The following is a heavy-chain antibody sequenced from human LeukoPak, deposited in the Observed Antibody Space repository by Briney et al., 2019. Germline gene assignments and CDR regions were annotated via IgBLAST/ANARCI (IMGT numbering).Heavy chain of an antibody. CDR2: ISSSTSYI. CDR1: GFTFSSSA. J-gene: IGHJ4*02. D-gene: IGHD4-17*01. CDR3: ARAGGSTVSHSDY. V-gene: IGHV3-21*01. Sequence: GGSLRLSCAASGFTFSSSAMSWVRQAPGKGLEWVSSISSSTSYIYYADSVKGRFTISKDNAKNSLYLQMNSLRAEDTAVYYCARAGGSTVSHSDYWGQGTLVTVSS.